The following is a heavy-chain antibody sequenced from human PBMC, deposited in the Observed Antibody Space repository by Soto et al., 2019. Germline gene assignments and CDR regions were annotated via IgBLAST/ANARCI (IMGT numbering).Heavy chain of an antibody. CDR2: IYYSGGT. CDR3: ARVWGGAFDF. D-gene: IGHD3-10*01. V-gene: IGHV4-59*01. J-gene: IGHJ3*01. Sequence: PSETLSLTCTVSGGSISSYYWSWIRQPPGKGLEWIGYIYYSGGTKYNPSLKSRVTISVDTSKNRFSLRLSSVTAADTAVYYCARVWGGAFDFWGQGTMVTVSS. CDR1: GGSISSYY.